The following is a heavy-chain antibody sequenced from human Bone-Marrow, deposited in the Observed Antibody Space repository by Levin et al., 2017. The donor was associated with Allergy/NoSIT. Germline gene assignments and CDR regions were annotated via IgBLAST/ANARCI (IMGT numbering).Heavy chain of an antibody. J-gene: IGHJ4*02. CDR2: SSFDGSDQ. V-gene: IGHV3-30*04. D-gene: IGHD3-16*01. CDR1: GFTFNLYT. CDR3: SRLDRGVLPFAF. Sequence: SGGSLRLSCAASGFTFNLYTMHWVRQAPGKGPEWLALSSFDGSDQQYADSVKGRFTISRDNSKDRLFLQMNNVTRDDTALYYCSRLDRGVLPFAFWGRGTLVTVSS.